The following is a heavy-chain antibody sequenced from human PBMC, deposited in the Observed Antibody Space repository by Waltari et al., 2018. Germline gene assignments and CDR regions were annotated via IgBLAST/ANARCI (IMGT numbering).Heavy chain of an antibody. J-gene: IGHJ4*02. CDR1: GGSFTGYY. CDR2: IHHSGDT. D-gene: IGHD6-13*01. Sequence: QVQLQQWGAGLLEPSETLSVTCAVSGGSFTGYYWTWIRQSPGMGLEWIGEIHHSGDTDYNPALKSRVIISVDTPKRQFSLRLSSVTAADTAVYYCARLRRSNWSFEVWGQGTLVTVSS. CDR3: ARLRRSNWSFEV. V-gene: IGHV4-34*01.